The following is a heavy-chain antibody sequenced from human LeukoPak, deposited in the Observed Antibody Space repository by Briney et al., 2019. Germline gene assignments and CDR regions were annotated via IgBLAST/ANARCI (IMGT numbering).Heavy chain of an antibody. CDR1: GGSISTYY. J-gene: IGHJ5*02. CDR2: IYSSGTT. V-gene: IGHV4-59*01. D-gene: IGHD1-1*01. Sequence: SETLSLTCTVSGGSISTYYWTWIRQPPGKGLEWIGYIYSSGTTKYNPSLKSRVTISLDISKNQFSLKLNSVTAADTAVHYCARDDWNNWFDPWGRGTLVIVSS. CDR3: ARDDWNNWFDP.